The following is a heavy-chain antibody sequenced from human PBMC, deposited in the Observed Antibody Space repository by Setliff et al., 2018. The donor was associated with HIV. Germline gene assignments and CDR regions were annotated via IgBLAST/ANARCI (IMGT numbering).Heavy chain of an antibody. D-gene: IGHD3-9*01. J-gene: IGHJ6*03. CDR1: GGSISGFY. CDR3: ARGVRDYFDDTWSTYSLGDYMDV. CDR2: IYDSGST. V-gene: IGHV4-4*07. Sequence: PSETLSLTCTVSGGSISGFYWNWIRQSAGKGLQWIGRIYDSGSTKYNPSLKSRVTMSLDTSKNQFSLNLDSVTAADTAVFYCARGVRDYFDDTWSTYSLGDYMDVWGKGTPVTVS.